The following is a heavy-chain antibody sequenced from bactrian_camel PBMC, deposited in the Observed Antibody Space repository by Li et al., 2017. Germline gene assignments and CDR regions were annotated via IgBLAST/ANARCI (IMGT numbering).Heavy chain of an antibody. CDR1: GGTYNTYC. V-gene: IGHV3S57*01. CDR2: IDDLGST. CDR3: TKGWSDYNY. Sequence: HVQLVESGGGSVQAGESLRLSCTASGGTYNTYCMAWFRQAPGKEREGVASIDDLGSTSFADFVKGRFTISRDNAKNTLYLQLNSLKTEDTAMYYCTKGWSDYNYWGQGTQVTVS. D-gene: IGHD2*01. J-gene: IGHJ4*01.